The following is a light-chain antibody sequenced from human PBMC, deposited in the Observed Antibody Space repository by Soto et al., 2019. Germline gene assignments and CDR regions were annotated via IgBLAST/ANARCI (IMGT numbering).Light chain of an antibody. V-gene: IGKV3D-15*01. CDR1: QSVSSN. CDR3: QQYNNWPQT. J-gene: IGKJ1*01. Sequence: EIIMTQSPVTLSVSPGERATLSCRASQSVSSNLAWYQQEPGQAPRLLIYGASTRATGTPARFSGSGSGTEFTLTISRLQSEDFAVYYCQQYNNWPQTFGQGTKVEIK. CDR2: GAS.